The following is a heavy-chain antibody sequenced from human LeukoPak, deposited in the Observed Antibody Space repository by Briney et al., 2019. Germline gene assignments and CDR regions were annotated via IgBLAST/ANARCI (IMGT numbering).Heavy chain of an antibody. CDR1: GFTFSNYE. D-gene: IGHD5-24*01. Sequence: GGSLRLSCAGSGFTFSNYEMNWVRQAPGKGLEWISYISSTGRTKYYADSVKGRFTVSRDNAKTSLYLQMSSLRTEDTAVYYCARGWLRYVFDYWGQGTLVTVSS. V-gene: IGHV3-48*03. J-gene: IGHJ4*02. CDR2: ISSTGRTK. CDR3: ARGWLRYVFDY.